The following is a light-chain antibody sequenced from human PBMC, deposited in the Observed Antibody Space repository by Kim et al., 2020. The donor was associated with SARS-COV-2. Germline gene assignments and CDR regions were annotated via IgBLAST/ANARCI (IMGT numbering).Light chain of an antibody. V-gene: IGLV2-14*01. Sequence: QSALTQPASVSGSPGQSITISCAGTSSDVGGYNHVSWYQQHPGKAPKLMIYSVTKRPSGVSNRFSGSKSGNTASLTISGLQAEDEADYYCSSYAISSTWVFSGGTQLTVL. J-gene: IGLJ3*02. CDR3: SSYAISSTWV. CDR1: SSDVGGYNH. CDR2: SVT.